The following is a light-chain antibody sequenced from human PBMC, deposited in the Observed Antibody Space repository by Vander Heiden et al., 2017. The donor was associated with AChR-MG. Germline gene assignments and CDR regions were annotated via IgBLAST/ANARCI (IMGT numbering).Light chain of an antibody. CDR3: QQYYSTPPA. CDR1: QSVLYSSNNKNY. Sequence: DNVMTQSPDSLAVSLGERATINCKPSQSVLYSSNNKNYLAWYQQKPGQPPKLLIYWASTRESGVPDRFSGSGSGTDFTLTISSLQAEDVAVYYCQQYYSTPPAFGQGTKVEIK. CDR2: WAS. V-gene: IGKV4-1*01. J-gene: IGKJ1*01.